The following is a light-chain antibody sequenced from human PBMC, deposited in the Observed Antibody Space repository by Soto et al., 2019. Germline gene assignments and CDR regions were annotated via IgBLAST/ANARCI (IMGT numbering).Light chain of an antibody. V-gene: IGLV2-14*01. CDR2: EVS. J-gene: IGLJ1*01. CDR1: SSDGGAYNY. CDR3: SSYTSSSTLYV. Sequence: QSALTQPASVSGSPGQSITISCTGTSSDGGAYNYVSWYQQHPGKAPKLMIYEVSNRPSGVSNRFSGSKSGNTASLTISGLQAEGEADYYCSSYTSSSTLYVFGTGTKLTVL.